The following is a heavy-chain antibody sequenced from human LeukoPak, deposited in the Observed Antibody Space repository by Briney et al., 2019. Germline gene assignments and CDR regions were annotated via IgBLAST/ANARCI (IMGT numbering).Heavy chain of an antibody. CDR1: GFTFSSYA. V-gene: IGHV3-23*01. D-gene: IGHD6-19*01. CDR3: AKDLPPEYSSGWWAFDY. Sequence: PGGALRLSCAASGFTFSSYAMSWVRQAPGKGLEWVSAISGSGCSTYYADSVKGRFTISRDNSKSTLYLQMNSLRAEDTAVYYCAKDLPPEYSSGWWAFDYWGQGTLVTVSS. CDR2: ISGSGCST. J-gene: IGHJ4*02.